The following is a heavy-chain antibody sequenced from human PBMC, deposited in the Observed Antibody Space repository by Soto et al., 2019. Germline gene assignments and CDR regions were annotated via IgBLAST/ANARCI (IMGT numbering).Heavy chain of an antibody. V-gene: IGHV3-21*01. D-gene: IGHD5-18*01. J-gene: IGHJ6*02. Sequence: GGSLRLSCAASGFTFSSYSMNWVRQAPGKGLEWVSSISSSSSYIYYADSVKGRFTISRDNAKNSLYLQMNSLRAEDTAVYYCARDLRSGYSYGYYYYYGMDVWGQGTTVTVSS. CDR1: GFTFSSYS. CDR3: ARDLRSGYSYGYYYYYGMDV. CDR2: ISSSSSYI.